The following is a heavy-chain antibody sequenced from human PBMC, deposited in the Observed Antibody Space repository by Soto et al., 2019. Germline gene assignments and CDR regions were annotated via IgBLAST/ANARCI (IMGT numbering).Heavy chain of an antibody. Sequence: SETLSLTCTVSGGSISSGDYYWSWIRQPPGRGLEWIGYIYYSGSTCYNPSLKSRVTISVDTSKNQFSLKLSSVTAADTAVYYCARAYYDSSGPHFDYWGQGTLVTVSS. V-gene: IGHV4-30-4*01. CDR2: IYYSGST. CDR3: ARAYYDSSGPHFDY. CDR1: GGSISSGDYY. D-gene: IGHD3-22*01. J-gene: IGHJ4*02.